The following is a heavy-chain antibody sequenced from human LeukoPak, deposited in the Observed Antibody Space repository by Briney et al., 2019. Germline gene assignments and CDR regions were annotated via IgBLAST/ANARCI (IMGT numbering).Heavy chain of an antibody. D-gene: IGHD1-26*01. CDR3: TRDRGTYNWLDP. V-gene: IGHV3-73*01. J-gene: IGHJ5*02. CDR1: GFTLSDSA. CDR2: IDRPAKSYAT. Sequence: GGSLKLSCAASGFTLSDSAIHWVRQASGKGLEWVGLIDRPAKSYATAYGASVGGRFTISRDDSKNTAYLQMDSLKTEDTALYYCTRDRGTYNWLDPWGQGTLVTLSS.